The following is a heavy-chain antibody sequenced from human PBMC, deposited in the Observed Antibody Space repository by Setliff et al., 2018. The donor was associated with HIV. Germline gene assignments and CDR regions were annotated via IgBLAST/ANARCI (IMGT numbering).Heavy chain of an antibody. D-gene: IGHD3-9*01. CDR2: IIPIFGTT. V-gene: IGHV1-69*13. Sequence: SVKVSCKASGGRFSNYGISWVRQAPGQGLEWMGGIIPIFGTTNYAQMFQGRVTMTADESTSTAYMELSSLRSEDTAVYYCAGAVVPTYYDVLTGYVYYMDVWGKGTTVTVSS. CDR3: AGAVVPTYYDVLTGYVYYMDV. CDR1: GGRFSNYG. J-gene: IGHJ6*03.